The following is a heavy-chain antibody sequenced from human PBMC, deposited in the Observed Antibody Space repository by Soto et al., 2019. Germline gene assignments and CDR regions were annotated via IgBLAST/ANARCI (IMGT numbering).Heavy chain of an antibody. CDR1: GFTFSSYS. CDR2: ISSSSSYI. Sequence: PGGSLRLSCAASGFTFSSYSMNWVRQAPGKGLEWVSSISSSSSYIYYADSVKGRFTMSVDTSKNQFSLKLSSVTAADTAVYYCARDLPTGSLNIWGQGTMVTVSS. V-gene: IGHV3-21*04. D-gene: IGHD4-17*01. CDR3: ARDLPTGSLNI. J-gene: IGHJ3*02.